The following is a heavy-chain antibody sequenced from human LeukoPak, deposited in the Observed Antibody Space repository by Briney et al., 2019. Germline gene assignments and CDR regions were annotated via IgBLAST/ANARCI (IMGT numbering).Heavy chain of an antibody. CDR1: GGSISSSSYY. Sequence: SETLSLTCTVSGGSISSSSYYWGWIRQPPGKGLEWIGSIYYSGSTYYNPSLKSRVTISVDTSKNQFSLKLSSVTAADTAVYYCASFGTNLTKYYFDYWGQGTLVTVSS. J-gene: IGHJ4*02. CDR2: IYYSGST. CDR3: ASFGTNLTKYYFDY. D-gene: IGHD3-16*01. V-gene: IGHV4-39*01.